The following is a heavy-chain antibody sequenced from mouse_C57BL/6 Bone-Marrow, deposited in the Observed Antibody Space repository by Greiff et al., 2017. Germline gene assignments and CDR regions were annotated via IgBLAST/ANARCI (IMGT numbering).Heavy chain of an antibody. CDR2: INPGSGGT. J-gene: IGHJ2*01. Sequence: QVQLQQSGAELVRPGTSVKVSCKASGYAFTNYLIEWVKQRPGQGLEWIGVINPGSGGTNYNEKFKGKATLTADKSSSTAYMQLSSLTSEDSAVYFCARGPGSSYYWGQGTTLTVSS. CDR1: GYAFTNYL. D-gene: IGHD1-1*01. CDR3: ARGPGSSYY. V-gene: IGHV1-54*01.